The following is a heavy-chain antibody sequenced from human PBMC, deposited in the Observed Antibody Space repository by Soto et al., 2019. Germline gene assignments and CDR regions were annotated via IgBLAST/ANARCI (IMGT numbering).Heavy chain of an antibody. V-gene: IGHV3-7*03. Sequence: EVQLVESGGGLVKPGGSLRLSCAASGFTFSHAWMSWVRQAPGKGLEWVANIKQDGSEKYYVDSVKGRFTISRDNAKNSLFLQMNSLRAEDTAVYYCARDLPMPRGLFDYWGQGTLVTVSS. CDR2: IKQDGSEK. J-gene: IGHJ4*02. CDR3: ARDLPMPRGLFDY. D-gene: IGHD3-10*01. CDR1: GFTFSHAW.